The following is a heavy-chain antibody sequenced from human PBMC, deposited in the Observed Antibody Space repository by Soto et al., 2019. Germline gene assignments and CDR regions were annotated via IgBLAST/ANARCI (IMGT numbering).Heavy chain of an antibody. CDR2: VLPLYIKP. CDR3: ARDQGGSLLSTWFDI. J-gene: IGHJ5*02. Sequence: VQLTQSEAQLKQPGSSMKVSCQTSGYNFELYSLNWVRQVPGLRPECLGGVLPLYIKPIYPPQFQGRVTMNADSSTKTVSLKMTSLRSDDSGIYFCARDQGGSLLSTWFDIWGPGTPVTVS. D-gene: IGHD1-26*01. CDR1: GYNFELYS. V-gene: IGHV1-69*14.